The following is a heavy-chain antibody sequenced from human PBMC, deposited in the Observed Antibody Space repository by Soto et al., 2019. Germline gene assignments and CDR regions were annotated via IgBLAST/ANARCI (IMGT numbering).Heavy chain of an antibody. D-gene: IGHD6-13*01. CDR1: GLTVTSHA. CDR2: ISGSGSNT. CDR3: ARGAAGGLDY. Sequence: GGSLRLSCEASGLTVTSHAMSWVRQAPGKGLEWVSGISGSGSNTYYADSVKGRFTISKDNSRNTLFLQMNSLRAEDTAVYYCARGAAGGLDYWGQGTLVTVSS. J-gene: IGHJ4*02. V-gene: IGHV3-23*01.